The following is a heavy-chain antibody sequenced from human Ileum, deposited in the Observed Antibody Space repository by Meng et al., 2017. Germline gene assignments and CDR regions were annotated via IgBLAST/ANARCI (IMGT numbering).Heavy chain of an antibody. J-gene: IGHJ4*02. CDR3: PRGRGVVVVHASAY. Sequence: GASLKISCTASGFTFGDYAMSWFRPAPGKGLGWVGFIRSKAYGGTTEYAASVKVRFTISRDASNSIAYLQMNSLKTEDTAVYYCPRGRGVVVVHASAYWGQGTLVTVSS. CDR1: GFTFGDYA. D-gene: IGHD2-15*01. V-gene: IGHV3-49*03. CDR2: IRSKAYGGTT.